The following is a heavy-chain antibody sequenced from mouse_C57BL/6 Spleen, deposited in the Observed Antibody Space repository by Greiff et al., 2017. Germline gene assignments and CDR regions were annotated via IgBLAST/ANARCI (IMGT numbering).Heavy chain of an antibody. CDR1: GYTFTSYW. Sequence: VQLQQPGAELVKPGASVKVSCKASGYTFTSYWMHWVKQRPGQSLEWIGRIHPSDSDTNYNQKFKGKATLTVDKSSSPAYMQLSSLTAEDSAVYYCAIGEGQFAYWGQGTLVTVSA. CDR3: AIGEGQFAY. CDR2: IHPSDSDT. V-gene: IGHV1-74*01. J-gene: IGHJ3*01.